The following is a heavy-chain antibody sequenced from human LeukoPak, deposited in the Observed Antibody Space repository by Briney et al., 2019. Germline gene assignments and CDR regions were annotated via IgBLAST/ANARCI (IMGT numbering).Heavy chain of an antibody. CDR1: GFTFRSFS. Sequence: GGSLRLSCAASGFTFRSFSLTWVRQAPGKGLEWLSYISFNRETTSYADSVKGRFTSSRDYAKNSLYLQMNSLRAEDTAVYYCGRVARGNYYHFDSWGQGTLVTVSS. D-gene: IGHD1-26*01. CDR2: ISFNRETT. CDR3: GRVARGNYYHFDS. J-gene: IGHJ4*02. V-gene: IGHV3-48*04.